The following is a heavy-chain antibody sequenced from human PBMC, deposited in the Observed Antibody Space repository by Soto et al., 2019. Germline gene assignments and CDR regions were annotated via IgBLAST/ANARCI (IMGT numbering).Heavy chain of an antibody. D-gene: IGHD3-10*01. CDR3: ARGPLYMVRGVSNYYYYYMDV. CDR1: GYTFTSYD. J-gene: IGHJ6*03. Sequence: ASVKVSCKASGYTFTSYDINWVRQATGQGLEWMGWMNPNSGNTGYAQKFQGRVTMTRNTSISTAYMELSSLRSEDTAVYYCARGPLYMVRGVSNYYYYYMDVWGKGTTVTVSS. V-gene: IGHV1-8*01. CDR2: MNPNSGNT.